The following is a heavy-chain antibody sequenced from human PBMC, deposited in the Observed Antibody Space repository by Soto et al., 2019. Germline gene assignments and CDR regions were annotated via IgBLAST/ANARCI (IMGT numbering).Heavy chain of an antibody. CDR2: ISAYNGNT. CDR1: GYTFTSYG. Sequence: QVQLVQSGAEVKKPGASVKVSCKASGYTFTSYGISWVRQAPGQGLEWMGWISAYNGNTNYAQKRQGRVTMTTDTSTSTAYMELRSLRSDDTAVYYCARCRVSDYGDYSAYFDLWGRGTLVTVSS. J-gene: IGHJ2*01. V-gene: IGHV1-18*01. CDR3: ARCRVSDYGDYSAYFDL. D-gene: IGHD4-17*01.